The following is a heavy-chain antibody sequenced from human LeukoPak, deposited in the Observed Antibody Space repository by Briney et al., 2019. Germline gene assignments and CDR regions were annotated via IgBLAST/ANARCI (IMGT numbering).Heavy chain of an antibody. J-gene: IGHJ6*02. CDR1: GDSINTCY. V-gene: IGHV4-59*01. CDR2: IYYSGST. Sequence: SETLSLTCTVSGDSINTCYWSWIRQPPGEGLEWIGYIYYSGSTNYNPSLKSRVTLPIAPSTNHFSLELDSVTAADTAVYYCPKYATSKSYYYGMYVCGQGTTVTVSS. CDR3: PKYATSKSYYYGMYV.